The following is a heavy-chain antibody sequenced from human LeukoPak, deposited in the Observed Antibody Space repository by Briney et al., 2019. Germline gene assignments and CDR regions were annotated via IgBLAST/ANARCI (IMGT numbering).Heavy chain of an antibody. J-gene: IGHJ4*02. D-gene: IGHD3-10*01. Sequence: PGGSLRLSCAASGFIFGRDSMNWVRQAPGRGLEWISYISRDSDTRYYADSVRGRFTISRDNAKNSLYLQMNSLRAEDTALYYCAKDIAYGIRDYFDYWGQGTLVTVSS. CDR1: GFIFGRDS. CDR2: ISRDSDTR. CDR3: AKDIAYGIRDYFDY. V-gene: IGHV3-48*04.